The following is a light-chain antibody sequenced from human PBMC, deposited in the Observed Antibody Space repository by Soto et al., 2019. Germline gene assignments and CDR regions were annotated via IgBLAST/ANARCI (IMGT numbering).Light chain of an antibody. CDR1: TLPRKY. J-gene: IGLJ3*02. V-gene: IGLV3-10*01. CDR2: DDN. Sequence: SYELTQPPSVSVSPGHTARITCSGDTLPRKYAYWYQKKSGQAPVLVIYDDNKRPSGVPERFSGASSGTMATLTISGAQVEDEADYSCYSTDSSGNQRVFGGGTKLTVL. CDR3: YSTDSSGNQRV.